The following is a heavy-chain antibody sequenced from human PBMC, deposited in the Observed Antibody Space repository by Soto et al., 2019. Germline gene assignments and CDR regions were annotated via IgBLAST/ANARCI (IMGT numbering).Heavy chain of an antibody. CDR2: INPSGGST. J-gene: IGHJ5*02. Sequence: QVQLVQSGAEVKKPGASVKVSCKASGYTFTTNYIHWVRRAPGQGLEWMGIINPSGGSTNYAQDFQGRVTMTRDTSPSTVYMELSSLTSEDTAVYYCARDHSIASSGAWWLDPWGQGTLVTVSS. CDR3: ARDHSIASSGAWWLDP. D-gene: IGHD6-13*01. V-gene: IGHV1-46*01. CDR1: GYTFTTNY.